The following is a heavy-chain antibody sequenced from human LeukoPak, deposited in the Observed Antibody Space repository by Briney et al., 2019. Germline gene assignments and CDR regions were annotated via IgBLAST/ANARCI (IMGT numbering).Heavy chain of an antibody. V-gene: IGHV3-33*01. Sequence: PGGSLRLSCAASGFTFSSYGMHWVRQAPGKGLEWVAVIWYDGSNKYYADSVKGRFTISRDNSKNTLYLQMNSLRAEDTAVYYCARGQLSYPRYSRSDYWGQGTLVTVSS. J-gene: IGHJ4*02. CDR2: IWYDGSNK. D-gene: IGHD6-13*01. CDR3: ARGQLSYPRYSRSDY. CDR1: GFTFSSYG.